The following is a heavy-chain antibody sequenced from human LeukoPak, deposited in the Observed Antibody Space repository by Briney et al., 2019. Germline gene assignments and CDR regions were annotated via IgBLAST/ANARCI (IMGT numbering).Heavy chain of an antibody. D-gene: IGHD5-24*01. CDR1: GFTFSSYA. Sequence: GRSLRLSCAASGFTFSSYAMHWVRQAPGKGLEWVAVISYDGSNKYYADSVKGRFTISRDNSKNTLYLQMNSLRAEDTAVYYCARAGVREMVLDYWGQGTLVTVSS. CDR2: ISYDGSNK. V-gene: IGHV3-30-3*01. J-gene: IGHJ4*02. CDR3: ARAGVREMVLDY.